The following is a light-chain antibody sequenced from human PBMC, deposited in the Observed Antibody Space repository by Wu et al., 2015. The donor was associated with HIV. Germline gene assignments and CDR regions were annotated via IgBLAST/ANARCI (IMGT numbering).Light chain of an antibody. CDR1: QTVSHTH. J-gene: IGKJ4*01. CDR3: HHYGWSPQA. CDR2: ATS. Sequence: TVLTQSPGTLSLSPGERATLSCRASQTVSHTHLAWYQQKIGQAPRLLMYATSNRATGIPDRFSGSGSGTNFTLTIRRLEPEDFAVYYCHHYGWSPQAFGRGTKIEIK. V-gene: IGKV3-20*01.